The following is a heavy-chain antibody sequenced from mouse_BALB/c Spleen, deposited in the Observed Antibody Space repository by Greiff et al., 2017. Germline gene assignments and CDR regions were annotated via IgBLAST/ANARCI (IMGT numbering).Heavy chain of an antibody. D-gene: IGHD2-4*01. CDR1: GFTFSDYY. Sequence: EVQGVESGGGLVKPGGSLKLSCAASGFTFSDYYMYWVRQTPEKRLEWVATISDGGSYTYYPDSVKGRFTISRDNAKNNLYLQMSSLKSEDTAMYYCARIDYDEGPLAYWGQGTLVTVSA. V-gene: IGHV5-4*02. J-gene: IGHJ3*01. CDR3: ARIDYDEGPLAY. CDR2: ISDGGSYT.